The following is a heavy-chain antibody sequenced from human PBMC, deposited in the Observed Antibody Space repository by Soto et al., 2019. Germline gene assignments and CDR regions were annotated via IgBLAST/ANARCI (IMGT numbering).Heavy chain of an antibody. Sequence: PSCSLCLSWSGAGGSITMYDGTWIRQPPGKGLELIGYIYYSGSTNYNPSLKSRVTISVDTSKNQFSLKLSSVTAADTAVYYCARGYGDYVSDYWGQGTQVTVSS. D-gene: IGHD4-17*01. V-gene: IGHV4-59*07. J-gene: IGHJ4*02. CDR2: IYYSGST. CDR1: GGSITMYD. CDR3: ARGYGDYVSDY.